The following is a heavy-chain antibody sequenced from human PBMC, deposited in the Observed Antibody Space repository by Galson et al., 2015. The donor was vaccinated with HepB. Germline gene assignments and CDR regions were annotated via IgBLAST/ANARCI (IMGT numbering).Heavy chain of an antibody. CDR2: INPSTGGT. Sequence: SVKVSCKASGYSFTNYHMHWLRQAPGQGLVWVGMINPSTGGTNYAQKFQGRLTVTRDTSTSTVYMDLNSLKYEDTAVYYCARDWELRSAFDFRGQGTMVTVSS. CDR1: GYSFTNYH. J-gene: IGHJ3*01. CDR3: ARDWELRSAFDF. D-gene: IGHD1-7*01. V-gene: IGHV1-46*03.